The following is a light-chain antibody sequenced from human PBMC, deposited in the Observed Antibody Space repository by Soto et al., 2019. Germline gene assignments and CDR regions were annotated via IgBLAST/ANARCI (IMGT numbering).Light chain of an antibody. CDR3: QQRTNWPLT. CDR2: DPS. Sequence: EIVLTQSPATLSLSPGERATLSCRASQTISSYLAWYRQNPGQAPRLLIYDPSNRAAGIPARFSGFGSGTDFTLTISSLEPEDVAIYYCQQRTNWPLTFGGGTNVEIK. CDR1: QTISSY. V-gene: IGKV3-11*01. J-gene: IGKJ4*01.